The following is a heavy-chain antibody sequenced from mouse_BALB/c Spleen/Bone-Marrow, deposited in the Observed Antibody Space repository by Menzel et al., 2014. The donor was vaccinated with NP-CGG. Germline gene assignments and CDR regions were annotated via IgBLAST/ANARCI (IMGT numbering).Heavy chain of an antibody. CDR3: TRLTTVVAPYAMDY. D-gene: IGHD1-1*01. Sequence: EVKLMESGGGLVKPGGSLKLSCAASGFAFSSYDMSWVRQTPEERLEWVAYISSGGGSTYYPDTVKGRFTISRDTAKNTLYLQMISLKSEDTAMYYGTRLTTVVAPYAMDYWGQGTSVTVSS. CDR1: GFAFSSYD. J-gene: IGHJ4*01. V-gene: IGHV5-12-1*01. CDR2: ISSGGGST.